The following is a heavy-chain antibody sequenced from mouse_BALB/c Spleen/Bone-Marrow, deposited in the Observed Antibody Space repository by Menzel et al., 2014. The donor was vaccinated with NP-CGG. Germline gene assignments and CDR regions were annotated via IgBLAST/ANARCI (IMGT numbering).Heavy chain of an antibody. CDR2: IDPANGNT. Sequence: VQLQQPGAELVKPGASVKLSCTASGFSIKDTYMHWVKQRPEQGLEWIGRIDPANGNTKYDPKFQGKATITADTSSNTAYLQLSSLTSEDTAVYYCARNKPGTYLDYWGQGTTVTVSS. CDR3: ARNKPGTYLDY. V-gene: IGHV14-3*02. CDR1: GFSIKDTY. J-gene: IGHJ2*01.